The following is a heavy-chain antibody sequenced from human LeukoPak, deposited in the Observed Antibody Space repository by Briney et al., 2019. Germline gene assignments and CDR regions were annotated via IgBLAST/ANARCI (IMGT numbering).Heavy chain of an antibody. CDR3: ARTPKGSSGYPYPYDY. CDR2: ISYDGSNK. J-gene: IGHJ4*02. D-gene: IGHD3-22*01. Sequence: PGGSLRLSCAASGFTFSSYGMHWVRQAPGKGLEWVAVISYDGSNKYYADSVKGRFTISRDNSKNTLYLQMNSLRGEDTAVYYCARTPKGSSGYPYPYDYWGQGTLVTVSS. CDR1: GFTFSSYG. V-gene: IGHV3-30*03.